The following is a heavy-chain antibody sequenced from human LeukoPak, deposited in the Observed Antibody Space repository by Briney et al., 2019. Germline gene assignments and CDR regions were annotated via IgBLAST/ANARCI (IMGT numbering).Heavy chain of an antibody. V-gene: IGHV3-66*01. CDR3: ARDKGGTFLDYYYGMDV. CDR1: GFTVSSNY. Sequence: PGGSLRLSCAASGFTVSSNYMSWVRQAPGKGLKWGSVIYSGGSTYYADSVKGRFPISRDNSKNTLYLQMNSLRAEDTAVYYCARDKGGTFLDYYYGMDVWGQGTTVTVSS. J-gene: IGHJ6*02. CDR2: IYSGGST. D-gene: IGHD2-15*01.